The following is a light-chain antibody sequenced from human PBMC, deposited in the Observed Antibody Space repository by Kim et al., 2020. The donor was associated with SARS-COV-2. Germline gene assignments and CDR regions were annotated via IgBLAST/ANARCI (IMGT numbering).Light chain of an antibody. CDR3: NSRDSSGNHWV. Sequence: LGQTVRITCQGGSLRSYYASWYQQKPGQAPVLVIYGKNNRPSGIPDRFSGSSSGNTASLTITGAQAEDEADYYCNSRDSSGNHWVFGGGTQLTVL. J-gene: IGLJ3*02. CDR2: GKN. CDR1: SLRSYY. V-gene: IGLV3-19*01.